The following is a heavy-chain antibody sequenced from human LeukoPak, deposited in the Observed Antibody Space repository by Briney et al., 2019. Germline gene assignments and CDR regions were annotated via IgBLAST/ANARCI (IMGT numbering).Heavy chain of an antibody. Sequence: GGSLRLSCAASGVTFSDNYMSWIRQAPGKGLEWVSYISSSSSYTNYADSVKGRFTISRDNAKNSLYLQMNNLRAEDTAVYYCARDRTGSDVWGKGTTVTVSS. J-gene: IGHJ6*04. CDR2: ISSSSSYT. CDR3: ARDRTGSDV. CDR1: GVTFSDNY. V-gene: IGHV3-11*06. D-gene: IGHD3/OR15-3a*01.